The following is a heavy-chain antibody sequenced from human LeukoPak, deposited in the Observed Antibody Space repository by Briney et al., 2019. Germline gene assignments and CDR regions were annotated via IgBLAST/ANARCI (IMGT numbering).Heavy chain of an antibody. CDR2: IHHSGST. CDR3: ARGWRGSYFDAFDI. V-gene: IGHV4-38-2*02. CDR1: GYSFSSGYY. J-gene: IGHJ3*02. Sequence: PSETLSLTCSVSGYSFSSGYYWGWIRQPPGKGLGWIGIIHHSGSTYYNPSLKSRVSISVDTSKNQFSLKLSSVTAADTAVYYCARGWRGSYFDAFDILGQGTMVT. D-gene: IGHD1-26*01.